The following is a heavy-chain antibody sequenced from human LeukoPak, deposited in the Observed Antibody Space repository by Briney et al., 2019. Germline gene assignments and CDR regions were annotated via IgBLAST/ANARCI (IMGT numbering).Heavy chain of an antibody. CDR2: IYYSGSI. CDR1: GGSISSGGYY. J-gene: IGHJ4*02. D-gene: IGHD3-16*02. Sequence: PSETLSLTCTVSGGSISSGGYYWSWIRQHPGKGLEWIGYIYYSGSIYYNPSLKSRVTISVDTSKNQFSLKLSSVTAADTAVYYCARVRLRLGELSFQVPYYFDYWGQGTLVTVSS. V-gene: IGHV4-31*03. CDR3: ARVRLRLGELSFQVPYYFDY.